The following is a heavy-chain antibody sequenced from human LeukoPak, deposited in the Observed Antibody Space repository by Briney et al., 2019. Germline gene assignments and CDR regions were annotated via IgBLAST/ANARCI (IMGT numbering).Heavy chain of an antibody. V-gene: IGHV1-69*05. D-gene: IGHD1-26*01. CDR2: IIPIFGTA. Sequence: ASVKFSCKASGGTFSSYAISWVRQAPGQRLEWRGGIIPIFGTANYAQKFQGRVTITTDESTSTAYMELSSLRSEDTAVYYCACGGSYWIYFDYWGQGTLVTVSS. CDR3: ACGGSYWIYFDY. CDR1: GGTFSSYA. J-gene: IGHJ4*02.